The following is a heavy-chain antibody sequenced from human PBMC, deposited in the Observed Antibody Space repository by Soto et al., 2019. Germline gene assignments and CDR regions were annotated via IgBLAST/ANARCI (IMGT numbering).Heavy chain of an antibody. J-gene: IGHJ5*02. Sequence: ASVKVSCKASGVTFDSYVISWLRQAPGQGLEWMGGIMPIFGTPNYAQKFRGRVTISADESTSTAYLELSSLTSDDTAVYYCARVHSSGIFYFVDPWGKGTLVTVSS. V-gene: IGHV1-69*13. CDR1: GVTFDSYV. CDR2: IMPIFGTP. CDR3: ARVHSSGIFYFVDP. D-gene: IGHD3-10*01.